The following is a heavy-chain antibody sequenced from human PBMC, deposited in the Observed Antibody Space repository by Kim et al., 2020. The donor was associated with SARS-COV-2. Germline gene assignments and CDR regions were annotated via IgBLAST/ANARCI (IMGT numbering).Heavy chain of an antibody. CDR3: AKDGREVAARPGYFDY. CDR2: ISGSGGST. J-gene: IGHJ4*02. CDR1: GFTFSSYA. D-gene: IGHD6-6*01. V-gene: IGHV3-23*01. Sequence: GGSLRLSCAASGFTFSSYAMSWVRQAPGKGLEWVSAISGSGGSTYYADSVKGRFTISRDNSKNTLYLQMNSLRAEDTAVYYCAKDGREVAARPGYFDYWGQGTLVTVSS.